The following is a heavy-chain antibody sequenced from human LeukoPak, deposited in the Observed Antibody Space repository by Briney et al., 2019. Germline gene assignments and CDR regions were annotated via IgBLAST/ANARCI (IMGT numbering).Heavy chain of an antibody. CDR1: GGSISSSSYY. D-gene: IGHD4-17*01. CDR3: ARPDGDYYYFDY. J-gene: IGHJ4*02. V-gene: IGHV4-39*01. Sequence: SETLSLTCTVSGGSISSSSYYWGWIRQPPGKGLEWIGSIYYSGSTYYNPSLKSRVTISVDTSKNQFSLKLSSVTAADTAVYYRARPDGDYYYFDYWGQGTLVTVSS. CDR2: IYYSGST.